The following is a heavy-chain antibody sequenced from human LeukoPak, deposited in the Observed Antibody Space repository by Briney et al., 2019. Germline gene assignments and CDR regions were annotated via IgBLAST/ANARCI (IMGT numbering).Heavy chain of an antibody. Sequence: PGGSLRLSCAASGFTFSSYAMHWVRQAPGKGLEYVSAISSNGGSTYYANSVKGRFTISRDNSKNTLYLQMGSLRAEDMAVYYCARNRPLYYYGSGSYYSVGYFQHWGQGSLVTVSS. V-gene: IGHV3-64*01. J-gene: IGHJ1*01. CDR1: GFTFSSYA. D-gene: IGHD3-10*01. CDR2: ISSNGGST. CDR3: ARNRPLYYYGSGSYYSVGYFQH.